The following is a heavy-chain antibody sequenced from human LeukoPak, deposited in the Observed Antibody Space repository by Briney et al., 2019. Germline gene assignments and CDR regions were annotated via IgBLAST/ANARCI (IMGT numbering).Heavy chain of an antibody. CDR3: ARVQAVGVPVAIDAYYSYGMDV. CDR2: FIPMVGVE. D-gene: IGHD2-15*01. CDR1: GGTFSRNA. Sequence: SVKVSCKASGGTFSRNAIIWVRQAPGQGLEWMGRFIPMVGVETYAQSFQGRVTITADRSTSTAYMELSSLRSEDTAVYYCARVQAVGVPVAIDAYYSYGMDVWGQGTAVTVSS. V-gene: IGHV1-69*04. J-gene: IGHJ6*02.